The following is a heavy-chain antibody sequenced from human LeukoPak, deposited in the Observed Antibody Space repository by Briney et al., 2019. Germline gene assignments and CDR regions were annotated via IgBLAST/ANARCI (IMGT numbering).Heavy chain of an antibody. CDR1: GCSISGYY. J-gene: IGHJ4*02. D-gene: IGHD4-17*01. Sequence: SETLSLTCTVSGCSISGYYWSWIRQPPGKGLEWIAYILYGGATVYNPSLNSRGTISVDTSKNQLSLKLNSVTAADTAIYYCARHTAGLAYGDFDSWGPGTLVTVSS. V-gene: IGHV4-59*08. CDR3: ARHTAGLAYGDFDS. CDR2: ILYGGAT.